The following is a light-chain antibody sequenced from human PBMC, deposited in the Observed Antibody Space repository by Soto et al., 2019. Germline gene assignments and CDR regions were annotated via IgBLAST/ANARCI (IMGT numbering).Light chain of an antibody. Sequence: IVLTQSPGTLSLSPGERATLSCRASQSVSSYLAWYQQKPGQAPRLLIYDASNRATGIPARFSGSGSGTDCTLTISSLEPEDVAVYYCQQRSNWPPTLGQGTKVDIK. V-gene: IGKV3-11*01. CDR2: DAS. J-gene: IGKJ1*01. CDR3: QQRSNWPPT. CDR1: QSVSSY.